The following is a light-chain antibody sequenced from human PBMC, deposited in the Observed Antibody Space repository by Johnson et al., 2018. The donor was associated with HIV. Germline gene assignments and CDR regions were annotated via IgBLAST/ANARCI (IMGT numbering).Light chain of an antibody. Sequence: QSVLTQPPSVSAAPGQKVTISCSGSSSNIGTNSVSWYQQLPGTAPRLLIYENNKRPSGIPDRFSGSKSGTSATLGITGLQTGDEADYYCGTWDSSLSARYVFGTGTKVTVL. J-gene: IGLJ1*01. CDR1: SSNIGTNS. CDR2: ENN. V-gene: IGLV1-51*02. CDR3: GTWDSSLSARYV.